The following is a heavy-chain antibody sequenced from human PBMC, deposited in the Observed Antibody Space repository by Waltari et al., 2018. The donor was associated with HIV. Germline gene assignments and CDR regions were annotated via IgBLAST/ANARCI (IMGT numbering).Heavy chain of an antibody. J-gene: IGHJ6*02. CDR3: ARDRRRPTYYYDSSGYYGMDV. CDR2: ISANNGNT. CDR1: GYTFTSYD. V-gene: IGHV1-18*01. D-gene: IGHD3-22*01. Sequence: QVQLVQSGVEVMKPGASVKVSCKAFGYTFTSYDITWVRQAPGQGLEWMGCISANNGNTNYAQKLQGRVTMTTDTSTSTAYMELRSLRSDDTAVYYCARDRRRPTYYYDSSGYYGMDVWGQGTTVTVSS.